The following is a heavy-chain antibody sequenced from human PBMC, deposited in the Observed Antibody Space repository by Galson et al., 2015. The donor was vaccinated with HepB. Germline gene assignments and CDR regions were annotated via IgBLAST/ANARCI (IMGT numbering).Heavy chain of an antibody. D-gene: IGHD5-12*01. J-gene: IGHJ4*02. Sequence: SLRLSCAASGSTFSNYAMSWVRQAPGKGLEWVSTISGSGLSTYYADSVKGRFTISRDDSKNTLYLQMNSLRADDTALYYCAKVYGYGGDYWGQGTLVTVSS. V-gene: IGHV3-23*01. CDR3: AKVYGYGGDY. CDR1: GSTFSNYA. CDR2: ISGSGLST.